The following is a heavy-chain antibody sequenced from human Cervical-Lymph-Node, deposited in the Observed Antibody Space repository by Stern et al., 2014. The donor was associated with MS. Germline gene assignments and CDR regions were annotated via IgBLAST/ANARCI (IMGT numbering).Heavy chain of an antibody. CDR2: ISWNSGSI. J-gene: IGHJ4*02. CDR3: AKDTQYSSGWYYFDY. Sequence: EVQLLESGGGLVQPGRSLRLSCAASGFTFDDYAMHWVRQAPGKGLEWVSGISWNSGSIGYADSVKGRFTISRDNAKNSLYLQMNSLRAEDTALYYCAKDTQYSSGWYYFDYWGQGTLVTVSS. D-gene: IGHD6-19*01. V-gene: IGHV3-9*01. CDR1: GFTFDDYA.